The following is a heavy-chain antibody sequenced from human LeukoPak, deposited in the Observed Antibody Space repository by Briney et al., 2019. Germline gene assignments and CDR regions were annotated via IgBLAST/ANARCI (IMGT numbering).Heavy chain of an antibody. V-gene: IGHV3-74*01. CDR3: ARVAPMLNDWFDP. CDR1: GFTFISYW. D-gene: IGHD3-16*01. CDR2: INTDGSST. J-gene: IGHJ5*02. Sequence: GGSLRLSCAASGFTFISYWMHWVRQAPGKGLVWVSRINTDGSSTSYADSVKGRFTISRDNAKNTLFLQMNSLRAEDTAMYYCARVAPMLNDWFDPWGQGTLVTVSS.